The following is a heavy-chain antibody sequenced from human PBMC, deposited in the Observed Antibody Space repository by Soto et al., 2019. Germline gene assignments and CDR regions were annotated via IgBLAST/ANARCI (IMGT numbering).Heavy chain of an antibody. Sequence: EVQLVQSGAEVKKPGESLRISCKGSGYSFTSYWISWVRQMPGKGLEWMGRIDPSDSYTNYSPSFQGHVTISADKSISTAYLQWSSLKASDTAMYYCARHEGDSYGRLSDYYGMDVWGQGTTVTVSS. CDR2: IDPSDSYT. J-gene: IGHJ6*02. CDR3: ARHEGDSYGRLSDYYGMDV. V-gene: IGHV5-10-1*01. CDR1: GYSFTSYW. D-gene: IGHD5-18*01.